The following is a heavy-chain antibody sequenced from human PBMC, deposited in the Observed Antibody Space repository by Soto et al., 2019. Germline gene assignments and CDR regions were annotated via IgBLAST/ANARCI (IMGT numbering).Heavy chain of an antibody. CDR1: GFSLSTSGVG. J-gene: IGHJ4*02. CDR2: IYWDDDK. Sequence: QITLKESGPTLVKPTQTLTLTCTFSGFSLSTSGVGVGWIRLPPVKALEWLELIYWDDDKRYSPSLKSRLTITKDTSKNLVVLTMTNMDPVDTATYYCAHTGTITNVDYWGQGTLVTVSS. D-gene: IGHD3-10*01. CDR3: AHTGTITNVDY. V-gene: IGHV2-5*02.